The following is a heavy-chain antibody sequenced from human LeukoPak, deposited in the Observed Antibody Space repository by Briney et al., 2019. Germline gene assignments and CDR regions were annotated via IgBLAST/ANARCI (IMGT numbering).Heavy chain of an antibody. Sequence: PSETLSLTCTVSGGSTSSYYWSWIRQPPGKGLEWIGYIYYSGSTNYNPSLKSRVTISVDTSKNQFSLKLSSVTAADTAVYHCASGQWLVRFDYWGQGTLVTVSS. J-gene: IGHJ4*02. D-gene: IGHD6-19*01. CDR3: ASGQWLVRFDY. CDR1: GGSTSSYY. V-gene: IGHV4-59*01. CDR2: IYYSGST.